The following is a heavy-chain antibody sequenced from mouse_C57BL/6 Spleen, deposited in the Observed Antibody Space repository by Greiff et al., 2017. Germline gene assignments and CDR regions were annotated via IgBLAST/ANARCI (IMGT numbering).Heavy chain of an antibody. J-gene: IGHJ4*01. V-gene: IGHV1-69*01. CDR3: ATVTYYPMDY. D-gene: IGHD2-12*01. Sequence: QVQLQQPGAELVMPGASVKLSCKASGYTFTSYWMHWVKQRPGQGLEWIGEIDPSDSYTNYNQKFKGKSPLTVDKSSSTAYMQLSSLTSEDSAVYYCATVTYYPMDYWGQGTSVTVSS. CDR2: IDPSDSYT. CDR1: GYTFTSYW.